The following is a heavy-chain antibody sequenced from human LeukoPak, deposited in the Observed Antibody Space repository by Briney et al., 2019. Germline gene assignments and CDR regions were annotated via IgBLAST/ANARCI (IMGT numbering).Heavy chain of an antibody. Sequence: SVKVSCKASGGTFSSYAISWVRQAPGQGLEWMGGIIPIFGTANYAQKFQGRVTITADESTSTAYMELSSLRSEDTAVYYCARGYSYGSPFDYWGQGTLVTVSS. J-gene: IGHJ4*02. V-gene: IGHV1-69*01. D-gene: IGHD5-18*01. CDR1: GGTFSSYA. CDR3: ARGYSYGSPFDY. CDR2: IIPIFGTA.